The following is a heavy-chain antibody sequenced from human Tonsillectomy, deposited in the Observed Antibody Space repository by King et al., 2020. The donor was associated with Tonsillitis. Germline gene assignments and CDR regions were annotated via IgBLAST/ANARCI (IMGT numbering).Heavy chain of an antibody. CDR3: AREPRGLNRFDP. V-gene: IGHV4-59*01. J-gene: IGHJ5*02. CDR1: DGLISNYY. Sequence: VQLQESGPGLVKPSETLSLTCTVSDGLISNYYWSWIRQAPGKGLEWIGHIYNSGSTNYNPSLKSRVTISLDTSKNQFSLKFYSVTAADTAVYYCAREPRGLNRFDPWGQGTPVIVSS. CDR2: IYNSGST. D-gene: IGHD1-14*01.